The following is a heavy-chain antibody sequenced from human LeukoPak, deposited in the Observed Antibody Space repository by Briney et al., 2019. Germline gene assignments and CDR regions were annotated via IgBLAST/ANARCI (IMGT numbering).Heavy chain of an antibody. V-gene: IGHV4-59*01. CDR2: IYYSGST. J-gene: IGHJ2*01. CDR1: GGSISSYY. CDR3: ARAISSGSFGDWYFDL. Sequence: PSETLSLTCTVSGGSISSYYWSWIRQPPGKGLEWIGYIYYSGSTNYNPSLKSRVTISVDTSKNQFSLKLSSVTAADTAVYYCARAISSGSFGDWYFDLWGRGTLVTVSS. D-gene: IGHD1-26*01.